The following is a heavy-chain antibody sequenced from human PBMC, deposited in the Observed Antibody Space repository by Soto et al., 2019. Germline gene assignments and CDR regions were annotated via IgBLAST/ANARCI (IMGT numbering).Heavy chain of an antibody. J-gene: IGHJ3*02. CDR1: GFTFDDYA. CDR3: AKGMVVAAIPGNDAFDI. D-gene: IGHD2-15*01. V-gene: IGHV3-9*01. CDR2: ISWNSGSI. Sequence: GGSLRLSCAASGFTFDDYAMHWVRQAPGKGLEWVSGISWNSGSIGYADSVKGRFTISRDNAKNSLYLQMNSLRAEDTALYYCAKGMVVAAIPGNDAFDIWGQGTMVTVSS.